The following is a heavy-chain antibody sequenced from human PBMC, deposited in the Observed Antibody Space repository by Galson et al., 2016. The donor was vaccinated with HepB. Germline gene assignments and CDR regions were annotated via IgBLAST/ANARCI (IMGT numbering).Heavy chain of an antibody. CDR1: RFSLSTYD. CDR3: ARDNSYRRAFDY. CDR2: ISYDGSNK. D-gene: IGHD3-16*02. V-gene: IGHV3-30-3*01. J-gene: IGHJ4*02. Sequence: SLRLSCAASRFSLSTYDMHWVRQAPGKGLKWVAVISYDGSNKLYAESVKGRFSISKDNSKNTLYLQMNSLRAEDTAVYYCARDNSYRRAFDYWGQGTLVTVSS.